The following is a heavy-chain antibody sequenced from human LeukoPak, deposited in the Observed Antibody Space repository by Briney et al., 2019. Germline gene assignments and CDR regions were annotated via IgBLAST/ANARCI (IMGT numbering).Heavy chain of an antibody. CDR3: ARDLIQWALPLHQFDC. CDR2: ISSSSSTI. J-gene: IGHJ4*02. V-gene: IGHV3-48*01. CDR1: GFTFSSYS. D-gene: IGHD1-26*01. Sequence: GGSMRLSCAASGFTFSSYSMNWVRQAPGKGLEWVSYISSSSSTIYYADSVKGRFTISRDNAKNSLYLLINSLRAEDTAIYYCARDLIQWALPLHQFDCWGQGTLVTVSS.